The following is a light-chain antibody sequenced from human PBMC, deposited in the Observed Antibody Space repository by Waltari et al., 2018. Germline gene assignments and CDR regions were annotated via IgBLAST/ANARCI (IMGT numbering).Light chain of an antibody. CDR1: ISDVGNYKR. CDR2: AVS. V-gene: IGLV2-23*02. J-gene: IGLJ2*01. CDR3: SSYAGSSKGV. Sequence: QSALTQPASVSGSPGPSITIPCTGTISDVGNYKRVSWYQQPPGKAPKLMIYAVSKRPSGVSDRFSGSKSGDMASLTISGLQPEDEAEYFCSSYAGSSKGVFGGGTKVTVL.